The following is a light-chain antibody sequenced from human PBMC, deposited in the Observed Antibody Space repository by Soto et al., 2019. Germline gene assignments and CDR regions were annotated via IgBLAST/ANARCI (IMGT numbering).Light chain of an antibody. CDR1: SSNIGDNS. Sequence: QSVLTQPPSASGTPGQRVTISCSGSSSNIGDNSAYWFQQLPGTAPKLLIYRSTQRPSGVSNRFSGSKSGNTASLTISGLQAEDEADYYCSSYTSTSTLDWVFGGGTQLTVL. CDR3: SSYTSTSTLDWV. CDR2: RST. V-gene: IGLV1-44*01. J-gene: IGLJ3*02.